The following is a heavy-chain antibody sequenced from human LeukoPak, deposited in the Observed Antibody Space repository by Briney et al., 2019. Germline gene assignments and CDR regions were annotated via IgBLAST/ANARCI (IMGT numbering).Heavy chain of an antibody. D-gene: IGHD5-12*01. J-gene: IGHJ4*02. CDR3: TRQYSGYEPTTDYFDY. CDR1: GFTFGDYA. CDR2: IRSKAYGGTT. V-gene: IGHV3-49*03. Sequence: PGGPLRLSCTASGFTFGDYAMSWFRQAPGKGLEWVGFIRSKAYGGTTEYAASVKGRFTISRDDSKSIAYLQMNSLKTEDTAVYYCTRQYSGYEPTTDYFDYWGQGTLVTVSS.